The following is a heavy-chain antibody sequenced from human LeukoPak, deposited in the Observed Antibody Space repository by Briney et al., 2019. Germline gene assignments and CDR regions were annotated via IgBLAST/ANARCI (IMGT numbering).Heavy chain of an antibody. D-gene: IGHD3-3*01. Sequence: ASVKVSCKASGYTFTGYYMHWVRQATGQGLEWMGWMNPNSGNTGYAQKFQGRVTITRNTSISTAYMELSSLRSEDTAVYYWARGPHWRDWGQGALVTVSS. CDR3: ARGPHWRD. J-gene: IGHJ4*02. V-gene: IGHV1-8*03. CDR1: GYTFTGYY. CDR2: MNPNSGNT.